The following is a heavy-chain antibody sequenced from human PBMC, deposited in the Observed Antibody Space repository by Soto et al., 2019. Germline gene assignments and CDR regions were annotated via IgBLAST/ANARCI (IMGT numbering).Heavy chain of an antibody. CDR1: GFTFSSYG. CDR3: ARDFTEDHYGPPSYYFDY. D-gene: IGHD4-17*01. Sequence: GGSLRLSCAASGFTFSSYGMHWVRQAPGKGLEWVAVIWYDGSNKYYADSVKGRFTISRDNSKNTLYLQMNSLRAEDMAVYYCARDFTEDHYGPPSYYFDYWGQGTLVTVSS. J-gene: IGHJ4*02. V-gene: IGHV3-33*01. CDR2: IWYDGSNK.